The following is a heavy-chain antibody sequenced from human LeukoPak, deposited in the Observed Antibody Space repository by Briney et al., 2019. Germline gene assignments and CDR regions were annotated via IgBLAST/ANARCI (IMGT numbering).Heavy chain of an antibody. D-gene: IGHD5-18*01. Sequence: GASVKVSCKASEYTFTNFHMHGVRQALGQGLEGMGIIDPSGGSASYAQKFLGRVTMTSDTSASTVYMELSSLRSEDTAVYYCARDLDRGYSYGYVSAYWGQGTLVTVSS. CDR3: ARDLDRGYSYGYVSAY. J-gene: IGHJ4*02. CDR2: IDPSGGSA. V-gene: IGHV1-46*01. CDR1: EYTFTNFH.